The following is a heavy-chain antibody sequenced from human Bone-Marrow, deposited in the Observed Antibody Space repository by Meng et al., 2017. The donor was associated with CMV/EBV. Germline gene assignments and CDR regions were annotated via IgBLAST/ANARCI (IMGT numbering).Heavy chain of an antibody. Sequence: ASVKVSCKASGYTFTGYYMHWVRQAPGQGLEWMGWINPNSGGTNYAQKFQDRVTMTRDTSISTAYMELSRLRSDDTAVYYCARDVKGLFNPAGLDYWGQGTLVTVSS. D-gene: IGHD6-13*01. CDR2: INPNSGGT. CDR3: ARDVKGLFNPAGLDY. CDR1: GYTFTGYY. V-gene: IGHV1-2*02. J-gene: IGHJ4*02.